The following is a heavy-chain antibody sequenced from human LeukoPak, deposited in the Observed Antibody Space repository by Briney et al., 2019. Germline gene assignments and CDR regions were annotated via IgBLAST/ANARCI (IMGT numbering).Heavy chain of an antibody. CDR3: ARGAHQHSDS. D-gene: IGHD2-2*01. Sequence: ASVKVSCKASGGTFSSYAISWVRQAPGQGLEWMAKLVPSRGSPSYAQNFQGRVTVTSDTSTNTVHMELSSLTSDDSAVYYCARGAHQHSDSWGQGTLVSVSS. J-gene: IGHJ4*02. V-gene: IGHV1-46*01. CDR2: LVPSRGSP. CDR1: GGTFSSYA.